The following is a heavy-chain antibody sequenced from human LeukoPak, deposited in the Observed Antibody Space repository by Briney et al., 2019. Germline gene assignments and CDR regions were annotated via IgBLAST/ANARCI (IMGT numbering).Heavy chain of an antibody. Sequence: PGGSLRLSCAASGFAFSSYGMHWVRQAPGKGLEWVAFIRYDGSEKYFADSVKGRFTISRDSSKNTLYLQMNSLRPEDTALYYCAKDRIGSPDDADYWGQGTLVTVSS. D-gene: IGHD1-1*01. CDR2: IRYDGSEK. CDR3: AKDRIGSPDDADY. CDR1: GFAFSSYG. J-gene: IGHJ4*02. V-gene: IGHV3-30*02.